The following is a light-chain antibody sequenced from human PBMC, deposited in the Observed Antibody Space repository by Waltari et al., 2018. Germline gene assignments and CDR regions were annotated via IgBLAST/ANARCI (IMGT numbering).Light chain of an antibody. J-gene: IGLJ2*01. Sequence: QSALTQPASVSGSPGQSLHIPCLGTSSDLGPYNFVPWYQPHPGKAPKLMIYDVSNRPSGVSNRFSASKSGNTASLTISGLQTEDEADYYCSSYTSSTTVVFGGGTKLTVL. V-gene: IGLV2-14*03. CDR1: SSDLGPYNF. CDR2: DVS. CDR3: SSYTSSTTVV.